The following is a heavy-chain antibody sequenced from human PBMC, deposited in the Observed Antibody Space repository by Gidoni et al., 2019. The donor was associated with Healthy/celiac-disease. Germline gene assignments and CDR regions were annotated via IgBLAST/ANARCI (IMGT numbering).Heavy chain of an antibody. D-gene: IGHD3-22*01. V-gene: IGHV3-30-3*01. CDR2: ISYDGSNK. CDR3: ARRQRGFYYDSSGYWSEIYYYYYGMDV. CDR1: GFPFSSYA. J-gene: IGHJ6*02. Sequence: QVQLVESGGGVVQPGGSLRLSCAASGFPFSSYAIHWVRQAPGQGLEWVAVISYDGSNKYYADSVKGRFTISRDNSKNTLYLQMNSLRAEDTAVYYCARRQRGFYYDSSGYWSEIYYYYYGMDVWGQGTTVTVSS.